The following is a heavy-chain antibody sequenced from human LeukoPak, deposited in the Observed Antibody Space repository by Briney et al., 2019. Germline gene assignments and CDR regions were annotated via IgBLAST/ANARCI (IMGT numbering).Heavy chain of an antibody. Sequence: SGGSLRLSCAASGFTFSSYGIHWVRQAPGKGLEWVAVIWFDGSNKYYAGSVKGRFTISRDNSKNTLYLQMNSLRAEDTAVYYCARDQRLAYFDYWGQGTLVTVSS. J-gene: IGHJ4*02. CDR2: IWFDGSNK. CDR1: GFTFSSYG. V-gene: IGHV3-33*01. D-gene: IGHD6-25*01. CDR3: ARDQRLAYFDY.